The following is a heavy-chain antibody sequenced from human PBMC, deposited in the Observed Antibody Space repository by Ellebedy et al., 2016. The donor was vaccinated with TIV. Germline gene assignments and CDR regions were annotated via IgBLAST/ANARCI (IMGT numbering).Heavy chain of an antibody. D-gene: IGHD3-10*01. Sequence: MPSETLSLTCAVYTASSPHYFWPWVRQPPGTGLKWLGDINASGTTNNNPSLKTRGSISVDTPKRQFSLRLTSVTAADTAVYYCARARGQYLYGSGSYFTNWGQGEMVTVSS. CDR2: INASGTT. V-gene: IGHV4-34*04. J-gene: IGHJ4*02. CDR3: ARARGQYLYGSGSYFTN. CDR1: TASSPHYF.